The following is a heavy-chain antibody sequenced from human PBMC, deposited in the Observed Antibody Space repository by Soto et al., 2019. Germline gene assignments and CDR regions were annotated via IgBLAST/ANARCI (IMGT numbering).Heavy chain of an antibody. CDR1: GDSISSSY. CDR3: ARGYDWFDP. D-gene: IGHD5-12*01. V-gene: IGHV4-59*01. Sequence: TSETLSLTCSVSGDSISSSYWSWIRQPPGKGLEWIGYIYYSGSTNYNPSLKSRVTISLDTSKNQFSLKVSSVTAADTAVYYCARGYDWFDPWGQGTLVTSPQ. J-gene: IGHJ5*02. CDR2: IYYSGST.